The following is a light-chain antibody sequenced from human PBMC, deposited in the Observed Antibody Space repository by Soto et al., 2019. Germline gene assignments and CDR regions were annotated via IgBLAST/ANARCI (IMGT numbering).Light chain of an antibody. CDR1: QSVSSN. Sequence: EIVMTQSPATLSVSPGERATVSCRASQSVSSNLAWYQQKPGQAPRLLIYGASTRATGIPARFSGSGSGTEFTLTISSLQSEDFAVYYCQRYNNWPITFGQGTRLEIK. V-gene: IGKV3-15*01. CDR3: QRYNNWPIT. J-gene: IGKJ5*01. CDR2: GAS.